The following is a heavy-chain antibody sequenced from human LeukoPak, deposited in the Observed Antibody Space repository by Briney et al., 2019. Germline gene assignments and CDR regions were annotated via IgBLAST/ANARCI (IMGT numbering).Heavy chain of an antibody. V-gene: IGHV3-30*19. CDR3: ARSGHRSGSFLDY. CDR2: ISYDGSNK. CDR1: GFTFSNYG. Sequence: GGSLRLSCTASGFTFSNYGIHWVRQAPGKGLEWVAVISYDGSNKYYADSVKGRFTISRDNSKNTLYLQMNSLRAEDTAVYYCARSGHRSGSFLDYWGQGTLVTVSS. D-gene: IGHD1-26*01. J-gene: IGHJ4*02.